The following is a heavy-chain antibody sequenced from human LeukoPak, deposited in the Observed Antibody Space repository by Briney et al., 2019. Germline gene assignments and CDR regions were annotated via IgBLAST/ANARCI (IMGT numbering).Heavy chain of an antibody. D-gene: IGHD3-22*01. V-gene: IGHV1-69*05. Sequence: SVRVSCKASGGTLSSYAISWVRQAPGQGLEWMGGIIPIFGTANYAQKFQGRVTITTDESTSTAYMELSSLRSEDTAVYYCARDVNPHTYYYDSSGYYPQVGFDYWGQGTLVTVSS. CDR1: GGTLSSYA. CDR2: IIPIFGTA. J-gene: IGHJ4*02. CDR3: ARDVNPHTYYYDSSGYYPQVGFDY.